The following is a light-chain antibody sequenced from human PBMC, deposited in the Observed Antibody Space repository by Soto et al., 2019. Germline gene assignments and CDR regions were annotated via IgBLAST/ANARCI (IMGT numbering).Light chain of an antibody. Sequence: DIVMTQSPDSLVVSLGDRATINCKSSQSVLYSSDNKNYLAWYQQQPGQPPKLLIYWTSTRDSWVPDRFSGSGGGGDCTDSISSLQAEEVAVYYCQQYYSTLTFGGGTKVEIK. CDR1: QSVLYSSDNKNY. J-gene: IGKJ4*01. V-gene: IGKV4-1*01. CDR3: QQYYSTLT. CDR2: WTS.